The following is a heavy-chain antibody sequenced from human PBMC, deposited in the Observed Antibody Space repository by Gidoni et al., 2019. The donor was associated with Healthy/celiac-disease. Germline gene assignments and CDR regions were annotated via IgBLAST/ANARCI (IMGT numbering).Heavy chain of an antibody. V-gene: IGHV4-61*01. CDR2: IFYSGST. CDR1: GGSVSSGSYY. Sequence: QVQLQESGPGLVKPSATLSPTCAVPGGSVSSGSYYWRWIRQPPGKGLEWIGYIFYSGSTNYNPSLKSRVTISVDTSKNQFSLKLSSVTAADTAVYYCAREKSIVGATPPFDIWGQGTMVTVSS. J-gene: IGHJ3*02. D-gene: IGHD1-26*01. CDR3: AREKSIVGATPPFDI.